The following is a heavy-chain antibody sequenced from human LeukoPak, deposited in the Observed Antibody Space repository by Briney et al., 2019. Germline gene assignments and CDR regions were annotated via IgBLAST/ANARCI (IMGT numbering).Heavy chain of an antibody. CDR2: IIPIFGTA. J-gene: IGHJ6*04. CDR1: GGTFSSYA. V-gene: IGHV1-69*06. CDR3: ARETVSSGYGMDV. D-gene: IGHD6-19*01. Sequence: SVKVSCKASGGTFSSYAISWVRQAPGQGLEWMGGIIPIFGTANYAQKFQGRVTITADKSTSTAYMELSSLRSEDTAVYYCARETVSSGYGMDVWGKGTTVTASS.